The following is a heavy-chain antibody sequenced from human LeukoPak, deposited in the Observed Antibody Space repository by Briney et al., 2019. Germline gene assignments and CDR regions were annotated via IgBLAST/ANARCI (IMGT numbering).Heavy chain of an antibody. V-gene: IGHV1-18*01. CDR3: ARDAAVGVLRIVGANDAFDI. J-gene: IGHJ3*02. D-gene: IGHD1-26*01. CDR1: GYTFTSYG. Sequence: ASVKVSCKASGYTFTSYGISWVRQAPGQGLEWMGWISAYNGNTNYAQNLQGRVTMTTDTSTNTTYMELRSLRSDDTAVYYCARDAAVGVLRIVGANDAFDIWGQGTMVTVSS. CDR2: ISAYNGNT.